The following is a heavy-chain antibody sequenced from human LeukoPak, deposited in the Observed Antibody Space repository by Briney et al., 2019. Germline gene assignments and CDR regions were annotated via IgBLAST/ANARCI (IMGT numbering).Heavy chain of an antibody. V-gene: IGHV3-23*01. CDR1: GFPFSSYW. J-gene: IGHJ4*02. D-gene: IGHD4-4*01. CDR3: AKDWDATVTDYFDY. Sequence: RPGGSLRLSCVASGFPFSSYWMTWVRQAPGKGLEWVSAISGSGGSTYYADSVKGRFTISRDNSKNTLYLQMNSLRAEDTAVYYCAKDWDATVTDYFDYWGQGTLVTVSS. CDR2: ISGSGGST.